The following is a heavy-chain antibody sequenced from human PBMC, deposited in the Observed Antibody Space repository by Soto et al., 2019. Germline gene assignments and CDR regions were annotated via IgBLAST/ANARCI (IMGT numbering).Heavy chain of an antibody. CDR1: GGSIRSSSYY. CDR3: ATLGRLLTYYYYCMDV. Sequence: LSLTFTVSGGSIRSSSYYWGWIREPPLKGLGWIGSIYYSGSTYYNPSLKSRVTISVDTSKNQFSLKLSSVTAADTAVYYCATLGRLLTYYYYCMDVWCQVTTVTGS. D-gene: IGHD2-21*01. CDR2: IYYSGST. V-gene: IGHV4-39*01. J-gene: IGHJ6*02.